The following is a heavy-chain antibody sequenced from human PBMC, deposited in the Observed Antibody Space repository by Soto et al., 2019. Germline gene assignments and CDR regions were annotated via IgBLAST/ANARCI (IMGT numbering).Heavy chain of an antibody. J-gene: IGHJ4*02. Sequence: QVQLVQSGAEVKKPGASVKVSCKASGYTFTSYGISWVRQAPGQGLEWMGWISAYNANTNYEQKLQGRVTMTTDTTTSPSYMELRSLRSDDTAVYFCARDRLGATGDYWGQGTLVNVSS. V-gene: IGHV1-18*01. CDR3: ARDRLGATGDY. D-gene: IGHD1-26*01. CDR2: ISAYNANT. CDR1: GYTFTSYG.